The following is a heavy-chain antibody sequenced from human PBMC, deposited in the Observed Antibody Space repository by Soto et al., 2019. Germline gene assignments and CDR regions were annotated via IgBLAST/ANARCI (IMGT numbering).Heavy chain of an antibody. CDR3: ARRYGSLSRYFYY. V-gene: IGHV2-5*02. Sequence: QITLKEAGPTLVKPTQTLTLTCTFSVFSLSTSEVGVGWIRQPPGKALDWLAIIYWDDDEFYSPSLKSRLTITKDTSKNQVVLTLTNMNPVYTATYYCARRYGSLSRYFYYWGQGTLVTFSS. J-gene: IGHJ4*02. D-gene: IGHD3-10*01. CDR2: IYWDDDE. CDR1: VFSLSTSEVG.